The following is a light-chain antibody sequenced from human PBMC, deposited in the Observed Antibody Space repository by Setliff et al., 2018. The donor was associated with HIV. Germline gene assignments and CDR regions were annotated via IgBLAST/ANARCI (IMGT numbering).Light chain of an antibody. V-gene: IGLV1-47*01. Sequence: GSNSDIGTNYVYWYQQLPGTAPTVLIYRNDQRTSGVPARFSGSKSGTSAPLAISGLRSEDEADYYCAAWDDSLSSYVFGPGTKVTVL. CDR3: AAWDDSLSSYV. J-gene: IGLJ1*01. CDR2: RND. CDR1: NSDIGTNY.